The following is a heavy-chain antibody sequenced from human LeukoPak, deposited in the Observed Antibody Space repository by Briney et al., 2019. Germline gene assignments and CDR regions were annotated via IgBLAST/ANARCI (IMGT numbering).Heavy chain of an antibody. V-gene: IGHV3-30*03. CDR3: ALSGYGSGGVDY. D-gene: IGHD2-15*01. J-gene: IGHJ4*02. CDR1: GFTFSSYG. Sequence: GGPLRLSCAASGFTFSSYGMHGVRQAPGKGLEWVAVISYDGSNKYYADSVKGRFTISRDNSKNTLYLQMNSLRAEDTAVYYCALSGYGSGGVDYWGQGTLVTVPS. CDR2: ISYDGSNK.